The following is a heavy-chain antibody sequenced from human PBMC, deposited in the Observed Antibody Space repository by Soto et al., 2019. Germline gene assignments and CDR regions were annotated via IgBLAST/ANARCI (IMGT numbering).Heavy chain of an antibody. D-gene: IGHD2-21*01. V-gene: IGHV1-69*11. CDR3: ATGAVHQLLFEK. Sequence: QVLLVQSGAEVKEPGSSVKVSCKASGGTFSGLTLNWVRQAPGQGLEWMGRIIPIIGSGNYAQNFQGRVTITADEPTRTAYMELRSLKSEDTAVYYCATGAVHQLLFEKWGQGTLVTVSS. CDR2: IIPIIGSG. J-gene: IGHJ4*02. CDR1: GGTFSGLT.